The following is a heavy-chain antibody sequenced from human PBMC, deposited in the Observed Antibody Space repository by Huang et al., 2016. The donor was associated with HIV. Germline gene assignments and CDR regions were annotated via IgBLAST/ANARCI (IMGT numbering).Heavy chain of an antibody. Sequence: ELQLVQSGAEVKKPGESLKISCNGSENNFNTYWIGWVRQMPGKGLEWMGIIHTGDSYPRYSPTFRGQVTFSADKSINTAYLQWTYLKASDTAMYYCARWMSSGSYYYFDFWGQGTLVTVSS. V-gene: IGHV5-51*01. CDR3: ARWMSSGSYYYFDF. J-gene: IGHJ4*02. D-gene: IGHD1-26*01. CDR1: ENNFNTYW. CDR2: IHTGDSYP.